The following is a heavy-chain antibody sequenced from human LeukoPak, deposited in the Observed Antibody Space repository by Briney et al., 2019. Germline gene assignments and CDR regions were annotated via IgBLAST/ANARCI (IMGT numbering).Heavy chain of an antibody. J-gene: IGHJ4*02. CDR1: GFTVSSNY. D-gene: IGHD3-10*01. CDR3: AGELLWFGEHIDY. V-gene: IGHV3-53*01. Sequence: GGSLRLSCAASGFTVSSNYMSWVRQAPGKGLEWVSVIYSGGSTYYADSVQGRFTISRDNSKNTLCLQMNSLRAEDTAVYYCAGELLWFGEHIDYWGQGTLVTVSS. CDR2: IYSGGST.